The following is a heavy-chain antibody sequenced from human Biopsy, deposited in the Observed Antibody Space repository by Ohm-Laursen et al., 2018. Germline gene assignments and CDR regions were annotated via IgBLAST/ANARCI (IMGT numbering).Heavy chain of an antibody. J-gene: IGHJ4*02. D-gene: IGHD3-16*02. V-gene: IGHV1-18*01. CDR2: IRPLNGDT. CDR3: ARGEVTFGELIVSLDS. Sequence: PVKVSCKTSGYNFISYSINWVRQAPGQGLEWMGWIRPLNGDTKYGQKFQDRVTMTTDTSTSTVYMELTSLRSDDTAVYYCARGEVTFGELIVSLDSWGQGTLVTVSS. CDR1: GYNFISYS.